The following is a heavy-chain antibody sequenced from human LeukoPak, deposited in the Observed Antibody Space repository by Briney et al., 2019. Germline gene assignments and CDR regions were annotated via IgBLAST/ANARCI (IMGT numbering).Heavy chain of an antibody. CDR3: ARDGGRYDFWSGYNY. Sequence: GGSLRLSCAASGFTFSSYDMNWVRQAPGKGLEWVSYISSRSSTIYYADCAKGRFTISRDNAKNSLYLQMNSLRAEDTAVYYCARDGGRYDFWSGYNYWGQGTLVTVSS. J-gene: IGHJ4*02. CDR2: ISSRSSTI. CDR1: GFTFSSYD. D-gene: IGHD3-3*01. V-gene: IGHV3-48*01.